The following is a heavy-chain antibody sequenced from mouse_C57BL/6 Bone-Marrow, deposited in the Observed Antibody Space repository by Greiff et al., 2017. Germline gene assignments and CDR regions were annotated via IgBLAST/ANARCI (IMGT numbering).Heavy chain of an antibody. Sequence: QVQLQQSGAELARPGASVKLSCKASGYTFTSYGISWVKQRTGQGLEWIGEIYPRSGNTYYNEKFKGKATLTADKSSSTAYMELRSLTSEDSAVYFCARPRDYYGSTYWYFDVWGTGTTVTVSS. V-gene: IGHV1-81*01. CDR1: GYTFTSYG. CDR3: ARPRDYYGSTYWYFDV. J-gene: IGHJ1*03. CDR2: IYPRSGNT. D-gene: IGHD1-1*01.